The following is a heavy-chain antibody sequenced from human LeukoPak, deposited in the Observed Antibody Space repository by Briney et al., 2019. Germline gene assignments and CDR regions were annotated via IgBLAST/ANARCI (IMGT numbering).Heavy chain of an antibody. Sequence: GGSLRLSCAASGFTFSSYAMSWVRQAPGKGLEWVSAISGSGGNTYYADSVKGRFTISRDNSKNTLYLQMNSLRAEDTAVYYCAKHGEYSSSFDYWGQGTLVTVSS. V-gene: IGHV3-23*01. D-gene: IGHD6-13*01. J-gene: IGHJ4*02. CDR3: AKHGEYSSSFDY. CDR1: GFTFSSYA. CDR2: ISGSGGNT.